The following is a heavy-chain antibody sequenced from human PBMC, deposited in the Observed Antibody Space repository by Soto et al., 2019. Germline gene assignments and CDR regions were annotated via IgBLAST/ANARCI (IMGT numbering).Heavy chain of an antibody. CDR3: VKDTGTGPWPYYFDY. CDR1: GFTFSSYA. V-gene: IGHV3-64D*06. CDR2: ISNNGGST. D-gene: IGHD1-1*01. J-gene: IGHJ4*02. Sequence: EVQLVESGGGLVQPGGSLRLSCSASGFTFSSYAIHCVRQAPGKGLQYVSAISNNGGSTYYADSVKGRFTISRDNSKNTLYLQMCRPRVSATPVYSCVKDTGTGPWPYYFDYWGQGILVTFSS.